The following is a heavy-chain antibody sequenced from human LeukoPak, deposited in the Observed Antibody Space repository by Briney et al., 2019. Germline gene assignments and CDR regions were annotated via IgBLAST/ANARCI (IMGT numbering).Heavy chain of an antibody. Sequence: GASVKVSCKASGGTFSSYAISWVRQAPGQGLEWMGRIIPILGIANYAQRFQGRVTITADKSTSTAYIELSSLRSEDTAVYYCARESITMIVVVQVDWFDPWGQGTLVTVSS. D-gene: IGHD3-22*01. CDR3: ARESITMIVVVQVDWFDP. V-gene: IGHV1-69*04. CDR2: IIPILGIA. CDR1: GGTFSSYA. J-gene: IGHJ5*02.